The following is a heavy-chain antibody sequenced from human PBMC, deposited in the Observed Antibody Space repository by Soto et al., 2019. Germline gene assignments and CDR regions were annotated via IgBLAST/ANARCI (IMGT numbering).Heavy chain of an antibody. Sequence: SETLSLTCTVSGASISGFYWSWIRKYAGKGLEWIGRIYATGTTDYNPSLKSRVMMSVDTSKKQFSLKLRSVTAADTAVYYCVRDGTKTLRDWFDPWGQG. D-gene: IGHD1-1*01. V-gene: IGHV4-4*07. CDR2: IYATGTT. CDR3: VRDGTKTLRDWFDP. CDR1: GASISGFY. J-gene: IGHJ5*02.